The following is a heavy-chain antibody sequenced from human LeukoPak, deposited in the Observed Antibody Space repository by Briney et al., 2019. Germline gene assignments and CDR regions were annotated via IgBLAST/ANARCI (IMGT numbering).Heavy chain of an antibody. V-gene: IGHV4-39*07. CDR1: YDSMSSSSYY. D-gene: IGHD5-18*01. Sequence: SETLSLTCSVSYDSMSSSSYYCGWTRQPPGKGLEWVGSIWYTGGTDYSPSLMSRVTMSIDTSKRLFFLRLRSVTAADTAVYFRARQSWLPYFDYWGQGALVTVSS. J-gene: IGHJ4*02. CDR3: ARQSWLPYFDY. CDR2: IWYTGGT.